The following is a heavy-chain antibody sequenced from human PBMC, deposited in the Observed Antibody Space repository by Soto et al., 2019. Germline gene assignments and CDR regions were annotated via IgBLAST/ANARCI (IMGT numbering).Heavy chain of an antibody. J-gene: IGHJ6*02. CDR3: TTDQIWFGEPGYYSGMDV. CDR1: GFTFSNAW. V-gene: IGHV3-15*07. CDR2: IKSKTDGGTT. Sequence: PGGSLRLSCAASGFTFSNAWMNWVRQAPGKGLEWVGRIKSKTDGGTTDYAAPVKGRFTISRDDSKNTLYLQMNSLKTEDTAVYYFTTDQIWFGEPGYYSGMDVWGQGTPATVSS. D-gene: IGHD3-10*01.